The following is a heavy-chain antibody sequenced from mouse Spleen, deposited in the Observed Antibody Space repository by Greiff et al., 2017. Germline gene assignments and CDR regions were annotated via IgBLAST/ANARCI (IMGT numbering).Heavy chain of an antibody. Sequence: EVQLVESGGGLVKPGGSLKLSCAASGFTFSSYAMSWVRQTPEKRLEWVATISSGGSYTYYPDSVKGRFTISRDNAKNTLYLQMSSLRSEDTAMYYCARQLGLREYYFDYWGQGTTLTVSS. V-gene: IGHV5-9-3*01. CDR1: GFTFSSYA. CDR2: ISSGGSYT. J-gene: IGHJ2*01. CDR3: ARQLGLREYYFDY. D-gene: IGHD3-1*01.